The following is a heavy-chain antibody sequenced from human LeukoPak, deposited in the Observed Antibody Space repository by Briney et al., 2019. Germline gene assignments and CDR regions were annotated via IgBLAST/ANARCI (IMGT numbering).Heavy chain of an antibody. CDR2: INHSGST. J-gene: IGHJ4*02. D-gene: IGHD6-6*01. CDR3: AVEYSSSSYPY. Sequence: SETLSLTCAVYGGSFSGYYWSWIRQPPGKGLEWIGEINHSGSTNYNPSLKSRVTISVDTSKNQFSLKLSSVTAADTAVYYCAVEYSSSSYPYWGQGTLVTVSS. V-gene: IGHV4-34*01. CDR1: GGSFSGYY.